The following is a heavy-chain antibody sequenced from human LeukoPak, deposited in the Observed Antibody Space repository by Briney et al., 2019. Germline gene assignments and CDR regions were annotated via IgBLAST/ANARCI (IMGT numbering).Heavy chain of an antibody. CDR3: AKDSKGYYYGSGSYYPFDY. D-gene: IGHD3-10*01. CDR2: ISGSGGST. V-gene: IGHV3-23*01. Sequence: GGSLRLSCAASGFTFSSYGMHWVRQAPGKGLEWVSAISGSGGSTYYADSVKGRFTISRDNSKNTLYLQMNSLRAEDTAVYYCAKDSKGYYYGSGSYYPFDYWGQGTLVTVSS. J-gene: IGHJ4*02. CDR1: GFTFSSYG.